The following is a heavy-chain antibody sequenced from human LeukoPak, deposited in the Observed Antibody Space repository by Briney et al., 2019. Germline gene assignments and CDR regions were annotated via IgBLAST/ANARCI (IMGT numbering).Heavy chain of an antibody. Sequence: GESLKISCKGSGYRFNTYWIGWVRQMPGKGLEGVGIIYPADSDTRYSPSFQGQVTISADKSISTAYLQWSSLKASDTAMYYCASRSGYALSDAFDIWGQGTMVTVSS. CDR1: GYRFNTYW. CDR3: ASRSGYALSDAFDI. V-gene: IGHV5-51*01. J-gene: IGHJ3*02. D-gene: IGHD3-22*01. CDR2: IYPADSDT.